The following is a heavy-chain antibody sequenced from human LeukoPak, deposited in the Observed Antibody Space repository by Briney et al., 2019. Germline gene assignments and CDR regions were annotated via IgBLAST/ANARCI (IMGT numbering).Heavy chain of an antibody. J-gene: IGHJ4*02. Sequence: GGSLRLSCAASGFTFSSYTMHWVRQAPGKGLEWVAVISYDGSNKYYADSVKGRLTISRDNSKNTLYLQMNSLRPEDTAVYYCARESVGGNYWGQGTLVTVSS. V-gene: IGHV3-30-3*01. CDR1: GFTFSSYT. CDR3: ARESVGGNY. D-gene: IGHD1-26*01. CDR2: ISYDGSNK.